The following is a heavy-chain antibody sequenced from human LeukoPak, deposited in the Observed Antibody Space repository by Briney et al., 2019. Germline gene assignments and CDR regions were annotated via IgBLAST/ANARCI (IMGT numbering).Heavy chain of an antibody. CDR2: IYLVDDTT. Sequence: XXTLSLTCTVSGASMFSHYWSWIRQTPGKGLEWIGKIYLVDDTTKYNPSLGGRVNISVDTSRNQFSLHLSHVTAADTAVYYCARSGGSSAYYSFWGQGTLVTVSS. V-gene: IGHV4-59*11. J-gene: IGHJ4*02. D-gene: IGHD3-22*01. CDR3: ARSGGSSAYYSF. CDR1: GASMFSHY.